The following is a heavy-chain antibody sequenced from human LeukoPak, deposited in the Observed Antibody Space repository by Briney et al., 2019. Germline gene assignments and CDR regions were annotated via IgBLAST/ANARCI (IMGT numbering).Heavy chain of an antibody. Sequence: GGSLRLSCTASGFNFGIYGMHWVRQAPGKGLEWVAVISYDGSNKYYADSVKGRFTISRDNSKNTLYLQMNSLRAEDTAVYYCARDLRAPIIAAAGTGSVEYWGQGTLVTVSS. CDR3: ARDLRAPIIAAAGTGSVEY. CDR1: GFNFGIYG. CDR2: ISYDGSNK. J-gene: IGHJ4*02. V-gene: IGHV3-30*19. D-gene: IGHD6-13*01.